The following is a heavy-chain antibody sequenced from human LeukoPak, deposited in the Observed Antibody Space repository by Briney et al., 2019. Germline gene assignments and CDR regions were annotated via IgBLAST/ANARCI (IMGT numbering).Heavy chain of an antibody. J-gene: IGHJ6*03. V-gene: IGHV3-48*04. CDR1: GFTFSSYS. CDR2: ISSSSSTI. CDR3: ARGRIAVAGTYIPSNWGPQLYYMDV. Sequence: GGSLRLSCAASGFTFSSYSMNWVRQAPGKGLEWVSYISSSSSTIYYADSVKGRFTISRDSAENSLYLQMNSLRAEDTAVYYCARGRIAVAGTYIPSNWGPQLYYMDVWGKGTTVTVSS. D-gene: IGHD6-19*01.